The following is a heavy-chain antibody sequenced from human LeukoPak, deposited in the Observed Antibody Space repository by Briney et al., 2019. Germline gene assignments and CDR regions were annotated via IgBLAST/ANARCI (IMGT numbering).Heavy chain of an antibody. CDR2: IYPSGNT. CDR1: GVSSSSCNW. V-gene: IGHV4-4*02. D-gene: IGHD6-25*01. J-gene: IGHJ5*02. Sequence: SETLSLTCAVSGVSSSSCNWWTWLRPPPGKGLECTGEIYPSGNTDYNLSLKSRVTISVDKSKTHFSLKLTSVTAADTAVYYCARLGGGYVRHFDPWGQGTLVTVSS. CDR3: ARLGGGYVRHFDP.